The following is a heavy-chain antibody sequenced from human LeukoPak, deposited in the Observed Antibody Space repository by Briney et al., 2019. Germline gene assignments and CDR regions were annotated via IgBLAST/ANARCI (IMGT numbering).Heavy chain of an antibody. CDR2: INHSGST. CDR3: VRRVRYFGQNDY. D-gene: IGHD3-9*01. CDR1: GGSFSGYY. J-gene: IGHJ4*02. V-gene: IGHV4-34*01. Sequence: SETLSLTCAVYGGSFSGYYWSWIRQPPGKGLEWIGEINHSGSTNYNPSLKSRVTISVDTSKNQFSLKLSSVTAADSAVYYCVRRVRYFGQNDYWGQGTLVTVSS.